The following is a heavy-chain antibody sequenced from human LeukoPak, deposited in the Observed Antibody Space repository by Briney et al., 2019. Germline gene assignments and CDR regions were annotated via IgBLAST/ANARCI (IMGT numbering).Heavy chain of an antibody. D-gene: IGHD2-2*01. Sequence: ASVKVSCKASGYTFTSYYMHWVRQAPGQGLEWMGIINPSGGSTSYAQKFQGRVTMTRDMSTSTDYMELSSLRSEDTAVYYCARVGLSTYAKNQLLWLLGYYYMDVWGKGTTVTVSS. V-gene: IGHV1-46*01. CDR1: GYTFTSYY. CDR2: INPSGGST. J-gene: IGHJ6*03. CDR3: ARVGLSTYAKNQLLWLLGYYYMDV.